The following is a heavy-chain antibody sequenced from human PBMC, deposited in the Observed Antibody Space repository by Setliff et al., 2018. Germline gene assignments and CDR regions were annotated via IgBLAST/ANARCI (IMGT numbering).Heavy chain of an antibody. CDR2: INQDGSGK. J-gene: IGHJ4*02. CDR3: ARVYFYDSKQPPDY. D-gene: IGHD3-22*01. V-gene: IGHV3-7*01. Sequence: GGSLRLSCAASGFTFSSLWMSWVRQSPGRGLEWVANINQDGSGKYYVDSVRGRFTIYRDNAKSSLDLQMNSLRAEDTAVYYCARVYFYDSKQPPDYWGQGTLVTVSS. CDR1: GFTFSSLW.